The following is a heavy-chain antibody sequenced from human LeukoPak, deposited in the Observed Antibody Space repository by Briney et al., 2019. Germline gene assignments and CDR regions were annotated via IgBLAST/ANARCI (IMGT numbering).Heavy chain of an antibody. D-gene: IGHD4-23*01. Sequence: GGSLRLSCAASGFTFSNYAMHWVRQPPGKGLEWVAIIWYDGSYKYYADSVKGRFTVSRDNSRNTLYLQVNSLTAEDTAVYYCARGNSDAFDIWGQGTMVTVSS. V-gene: IGHV3-33*01. CDR2: IWYDGSYK. CDR1: GFTFSNYA. J-gene: IGHJ3*02. CDR3: ARGNSDAFDI.